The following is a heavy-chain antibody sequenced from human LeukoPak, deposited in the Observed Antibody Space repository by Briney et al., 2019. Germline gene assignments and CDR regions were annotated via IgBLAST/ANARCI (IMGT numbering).Heavy chain of an antibody. D-gene: IGHD3-16*01. V-gene: IGHV3-74*01. CDR2: INGDGSTT. J-gene: IGHJ2*01. Sequence: GGSLRLSCVGSGFTFSNYLMNWVRQAPGKGLVWVSRINGDGSTTTYADSVTGRFTISRDNAKNTQYLQMNRLGAEDTAVYYCARVSIGAWYFDLWGRGTLVTVSS. CDR1: GFTFSNYL. CDR3: ARVSIGAWYFDL.